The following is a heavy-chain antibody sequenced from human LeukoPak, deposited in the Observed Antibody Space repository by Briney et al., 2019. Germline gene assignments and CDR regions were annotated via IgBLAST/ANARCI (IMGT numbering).Heavy chain of an antibody. D-gene: IGHD3-10*01. CDR1: DLSIISYY. J-gene: IGHJ4*02. CDR3: EGRGTSGNYKMLHFDS. V-gene: IGHV4-59*08. Sequence: MPSQTLSLTCTFSDLSIISYYLSWIRHPPRRGLESVGYVYDTGDTNYNPSLKSRVPLSLDTSKHQFSLTLSSVTAADTAIYYCEGRGTSGNYKMLHFDSWGQGILVTVSS. CDR2: VYDTGDT.